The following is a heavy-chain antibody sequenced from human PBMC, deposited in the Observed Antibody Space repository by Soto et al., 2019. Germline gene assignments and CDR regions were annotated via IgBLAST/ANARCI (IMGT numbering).Heavy chain of an antibody. D-gene: IGHD6-13*01. J-gene: IGHJ5*02. Sequence: GALRLSCAASGFTFRSFTMNWVRQAPGKGLEWVSTISSNSAYIYYTDALRGRFTISRDNAKNSLHLQMNSLRAEDTAVYYCTRDASRDSSARGWFDPWGPGTLVTVSS. CDR1: GFTFRSFT. CDR2: ISSNSAYI. V-gene: IGHV3-21*01. CDR3: TRDASRDSSARGWFDP.